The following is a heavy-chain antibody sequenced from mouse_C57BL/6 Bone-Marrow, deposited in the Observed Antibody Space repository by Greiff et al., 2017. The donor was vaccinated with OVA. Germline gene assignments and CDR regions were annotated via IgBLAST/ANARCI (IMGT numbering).Heavy chain of an antibody. Sequence: VQLQQSGPELVKPGASVKISCKASGYSFTGYYMHWVKQSSEKSLEWIGEINPSTGGTSYNQKFKGKATLTVDKSSSTAYMQLKSLTSEDSAVYSCARWDYYGSPYFDYWGQGTTLTVSS. D-gene: IGHD1-1*01. CDR3: ARWDYYGSPYFDY. CDR2: INPSTGGT. V-gene: IGHV1-43*01. J-gene: IGHJ2*01. CDR1: GYSFTGYY.